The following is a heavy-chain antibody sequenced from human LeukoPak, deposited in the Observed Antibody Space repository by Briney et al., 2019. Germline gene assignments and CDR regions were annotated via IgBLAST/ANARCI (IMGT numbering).Heavy chain of an antibody. Sequence: SVKVSCKASGGTFSSYAISWVRQAPGQGLEWMGGLIPIFGTANYAQKFQGRVTITTDESTSTAYMELSSLRSEDTAVYYCARDILGYDSSGYYKGFDYWGQGTLVTVSS. D-gene: IGHD3-22*01. V-gene: IGHV1-69*05. CDR3: ARDILGYDSSGYYKGFDY. CDR1: GGTFSSYA. CDR2: LIPIFGTA. J-gene: IGHJ4*02.